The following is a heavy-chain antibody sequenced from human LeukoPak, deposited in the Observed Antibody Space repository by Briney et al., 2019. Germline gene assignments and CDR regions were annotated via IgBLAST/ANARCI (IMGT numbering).Heavy chain of an antibody. V-gene: IGHV4-31*03. Sequence: SETLSLTCTVSGGSISSGGYYWSWIRQHPGKGLEWIGYIYYSGSTHYNPSLKSRVTISVDTSKNQFSLKLSSVTAADTAVYYCARSVPAAAYDAFDIWGQGTMVTVSS. CDR3: ARSVPAAAYDAFDI. J-gene: IGHJ3*02. CDR1: GGSISSGGYY. CDR2: IYYSGST. D-gene: IGHD2-2*01.